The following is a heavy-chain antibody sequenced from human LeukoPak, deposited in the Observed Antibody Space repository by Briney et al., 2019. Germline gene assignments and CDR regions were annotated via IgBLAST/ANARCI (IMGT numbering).Heavy chain of an antibody. CDR3: ARGVAGAKYGMDV. CDR1: GGSFSGYY. V-gene: IGHV4-34*01. CDR2: INHSGST. Sequence: SETLSLTCAVYGGSFSGYYWSWIRQPPGKGLEWIGEINHSGSTNYKPSLKRRVTISADTSKNQFSLKLSSVTAADTAVYYCARGVAGAKYGMDVWGQGTTVTVSS. J-gene: IGHJ6*02. D-gene: IGHD1-26*01.